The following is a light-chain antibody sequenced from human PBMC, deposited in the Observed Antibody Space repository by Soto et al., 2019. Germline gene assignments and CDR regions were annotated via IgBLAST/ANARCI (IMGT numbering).Light chain of an antibody. CDR2: GAS. V-gene: IGKV3-15*01. J-gene: IGKJ5*01. CDR1: QSVRSK. CDR3: PQDNDLPLIT. Sequence: VRTQSQETLSVSPGETVTLSCRPSQSVRSKLAWYQQKPGQAPRLFIYGASTRANGIPARFSGSGSGTEFTLTISSLQSEDFAIYYCPQDNDLPLITFGQVRRPEIK.